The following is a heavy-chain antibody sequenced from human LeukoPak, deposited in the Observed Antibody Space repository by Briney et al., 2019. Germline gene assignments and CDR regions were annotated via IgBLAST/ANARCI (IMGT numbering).Heavy chain of an antibody. Sequence: YWSWIRQPPGKGLEWMGIIYPGDSDTGYSPSFQGQVTISADKSISTAYLQWSSLKASDTAMYYCARGYCSSTSCYAFVDWFDPWGQGTLVTVSS. D-gene: IGHD2-2*01. CDR1: YW. J-gene: IGHJ5*02. CDR3: ARGYCSSTSCYAFVDWFDP. V-gene: IGHV5-51*01. CDR2: IYPGDSDT.